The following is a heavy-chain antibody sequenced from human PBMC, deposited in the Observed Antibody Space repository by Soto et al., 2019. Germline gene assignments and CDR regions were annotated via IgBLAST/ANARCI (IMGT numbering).Heavy chain of an antibody. J-gene: IGHJ6*02. D-gene: IGHD3-3*01. CDR1: GFTFSNYG. V-gene: IGHV3-33*01. Sequence: GGSLRLSCAASGFTFSNYGMHWVRQAPGKGLEWVSIIWSDTSSKYYADSVKGRFTISRDNSKNTLYLQMNSLRAGDTAVYYCARDLRVAFSHGMDVWGQGTTVTVSS. CDR3: ARDLRVAFSHGMDV. CDR2: IWSDTSSK.